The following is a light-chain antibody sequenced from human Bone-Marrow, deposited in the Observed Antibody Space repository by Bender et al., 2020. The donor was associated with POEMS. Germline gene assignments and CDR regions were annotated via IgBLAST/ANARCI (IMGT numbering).Light chain of an antibody. CDR2: DVS. J-gene: IGLJ3*02. Sequence: QSALTQPASVSGSPGQSVTIPCTGTRSDIGGYNYVSWYQQHPGKAPQLLIFDVSSRPSGVSDRFSGSKSGNTASLTISGLQAEDEADYYCSSYTSTNTRWVFGGGTKLTVL. CDR3: SSYTSTNTRWV. CDR1: RSDIGGYNY. V-gene: IGLV2-14*03.